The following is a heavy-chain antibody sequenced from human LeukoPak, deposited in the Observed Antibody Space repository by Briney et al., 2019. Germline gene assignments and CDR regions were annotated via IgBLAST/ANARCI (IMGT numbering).Heavy chain of an antibody. Sequence: ASVKDSCKASGYTFTSYGISWVRQAPGQGLEWMGWISAYNGNTKYAQKLQGRVTMTTDTSTSTAYMELRSLRSDDTAVYYCARDRLLGLGELSLVYYYYGMDVWGQGTTVTVSS. D-gene: IGHD3-10*01. CDR2: ISAYNGNT. CDR3: ARDRLLGLGELSLVYYYYGMDV. CDR1: GYTFTSYG. V-gene: IGHV1-18*01. J-gene: IGHJ6*02.